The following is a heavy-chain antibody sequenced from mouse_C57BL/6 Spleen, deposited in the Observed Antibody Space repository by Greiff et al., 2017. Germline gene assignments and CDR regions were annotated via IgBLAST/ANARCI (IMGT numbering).Heavy chain of an antibody. D-gene: IGHD2-4*01. CDR3: ARSRSTMMRSLFDY. Sequence: QVQLQQPGAELVMPGASVKLSCKASGYTFTSYWMHWVKQRPGQGLEWIGEIDPSDSYTNYNQKFKGKSTLTVDKSSSTAYMQLSSLTSEDSAVYYCARSRSTMMRSLFDYWGQGTTLTVSS. V-gene: IGHV1-69*01. J-gene: IGHJ2*01. CDR1: GYTFTSYW. CDR2: IDPSDSYT.